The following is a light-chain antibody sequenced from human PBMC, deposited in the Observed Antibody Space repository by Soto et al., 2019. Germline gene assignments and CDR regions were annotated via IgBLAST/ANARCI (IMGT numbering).Light chain of an antibody. CDR2: AAS. V-gene: IGKV1-12*01. J-gene: IGKJ4*01. Sequence: DIQMTQSPSSVSASVGDRVTITCRASQGISNWLAWYQQKPGKAPKLLIYAASTLQSGVPSRFSGSGSGTDFTLTISRLQPEDFASCYCQQATSFPRLTFGGGTKVEMK. CDR1: QGISNW. CDR3: QQATSFPRLT.